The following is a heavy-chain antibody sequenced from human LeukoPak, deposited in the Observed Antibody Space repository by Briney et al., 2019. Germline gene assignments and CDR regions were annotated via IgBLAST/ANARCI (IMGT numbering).Heavy chain of an antibody. J-gene: IGHJ4*02. Sequence: SETLSLTCTVSGGSISSGDYYWSWIRQPPGKGLEWIGYIYYSGSTYYNPSLKSRVTISVDTSKNQFSLKLSSVTAADTAVYYCARDGYDSSGYAYWGQGTLVTVSS. D-gene: IGHD3-22*01. CDR2: IYYSGST. V-gene: IGHV4-30-4*01. CDR3: ARDGYDSSGYAY. CDR1: GGSISSGDYY.